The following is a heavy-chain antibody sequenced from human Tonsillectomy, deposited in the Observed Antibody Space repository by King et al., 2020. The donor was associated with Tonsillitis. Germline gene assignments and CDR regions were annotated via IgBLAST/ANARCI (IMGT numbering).Heavy chain of an antibody. Sequence: EVQLVESGGGVVQPGGSLRLSCAASGFTFDDYAMHWVRQAPGKGLEWVSLISGDGGSTHYAESVKGRFTISRENTKNSLYLQMNSLRTEDTALYYCAKNHYGSGSFYNDDYMDAWGKGTTVTVSS. CDR3: AKNHYGSGSFYNDDYMDA. J-gene: IGHJ6*03. D-gene: IGHD3-10*01. V-gene: IGHV3-43*02. CDR2: ISGDGGST. CDR1: GFTFDDYA.